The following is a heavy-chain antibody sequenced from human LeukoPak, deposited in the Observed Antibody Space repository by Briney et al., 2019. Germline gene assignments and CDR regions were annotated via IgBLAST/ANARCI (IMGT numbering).Heavy chain of an antibody. CDR1: GFTFSSYG. V-gene: IGHV3-33*01. CDR2: IWYDGSNK. D-gene: IGHD3-22*01. J-gene: IGHJ4*02. CDR3: ARVGYYDSSGYSYFDY. Sequence: GGSLRLSCAASGFTFSSYGMHWVHQAPGKGLEWVAVIWYDGSNKYYADSVKGRFTISRDNSKNTLYLQMNSLRAEDTAVYYCARVGYYDSSGYSYFDYWGQGTLVTVSS.